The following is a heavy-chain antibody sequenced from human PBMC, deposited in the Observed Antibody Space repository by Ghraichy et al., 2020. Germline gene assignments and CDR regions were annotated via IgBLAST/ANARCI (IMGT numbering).Heavy chain of an antibody. Sequence: GGSLRLSCAASRFTFSVYAMHWVRQAPGKGLEWVAAISHDGNSKYYADSVKGRFAISRDNSKNTLYLQMNSLRAEDTALYYCARELKSSSWSYYYYAMDVWGQGTTVTVSS. V-gene: IGHV3-30*09. J-gene: IGHJ6*02. CDR1: RFTFSVYA. D-gene: IGHD6-13*01. CDR2: ISHDGNSK. CDR3: ARELKSSSWSYYYYAMDV.